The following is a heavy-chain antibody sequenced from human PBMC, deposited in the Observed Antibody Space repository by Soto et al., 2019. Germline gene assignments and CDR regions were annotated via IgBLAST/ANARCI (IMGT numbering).Heavy chain of an antibody. CDR3: ARESRYCSGGSCYFLPGIEY. CDR2: INAGNGNT. J-gene: IGHJ4*02. Sequence: GASVKVSCKDSGYTFTIYAMNWVRQAPGQRLEWMGWINAGNGNTKYSQKFQGRVTITRDTSASTAYMELSSLRSEDTAVYYCARESRYCSGGSCYFLPGIEYWGQGTLVTVSS. D-gene: IGHD2-15*01. V-gene: IGHV1-3*01. CDR1: GYTFTIYA.